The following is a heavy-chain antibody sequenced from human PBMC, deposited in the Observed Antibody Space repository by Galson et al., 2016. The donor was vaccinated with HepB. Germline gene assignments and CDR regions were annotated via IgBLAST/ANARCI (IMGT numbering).Heavy chain of an antibody. V-gene: IGHV4-4*02. Sequence: SETLSLTCTVSGGSISSSNWWSWVRQPPGKGLEWIGEIFHSGTTNYNPSLKSRVTISVDKPKNQFSLKLSSVTAADTAVYYCARGTAIRFLEGSSGGMEVWGQGTTVTVSS. CDR3: ARGTAIRFLEGSSGGMEV. CDR1: GGSISSSNW. J-gene: IGHJ6*02. CDR2: IFHSGTT. D-gene: IGHD3-3*01.